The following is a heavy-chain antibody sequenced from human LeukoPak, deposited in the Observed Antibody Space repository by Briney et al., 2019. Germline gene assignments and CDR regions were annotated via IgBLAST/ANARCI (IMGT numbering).Heavy chain of an antibody. CDR3: GVGISMIVVTTNFDY. V-gene: IGHV3-21*01. Sequence: GGSLRLSCAASGFTLSSYAMSWVRQAPGKGRGWVSSISSSSSYIYYADSVKGRFTISRDNAKNSLYLQMNSLRAEDTAVYYCGVGISMIVVTTNFDYWGQGTLVTVSS. CDR2: ISSSSSYI. J-gene: IGHJ4*02. D-gene: IGHD3-22*01. CDR1: GFTLSSYA.